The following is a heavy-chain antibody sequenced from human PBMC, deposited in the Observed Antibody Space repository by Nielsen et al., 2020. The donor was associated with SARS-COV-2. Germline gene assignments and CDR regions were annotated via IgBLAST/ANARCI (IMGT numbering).Heavy chain of an antibody. V-gene: IGHV4-38-2*02. D-gene: IGHD2-8*01. CDR3: ARVRGGMYCVRGVCSSTYYYYMDV. CDR2: IYYSGST. Sequence: WIRQPPGKGLEWIGSIYYSGSTYYNPSLKSQITISVDTSKNQFSLKLNSVTAADTAVYYCARVRGGMYCVRGVCSSTYYYYMDVWGKGTTVTVSS. J-gene: IGHJ6*03.